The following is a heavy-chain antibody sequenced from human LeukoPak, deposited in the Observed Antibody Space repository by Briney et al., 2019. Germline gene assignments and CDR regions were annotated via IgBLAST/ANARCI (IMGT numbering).Heavy chain of an antibody. V-gene: IGHV1-46*01. J-gene: IGHJ3*02. D-gene: IGHD6-13*01. CDR1: GYTFTSYY. CDR3: ARDRWVGVDPRSWYVGNAFDI. CDR2: INPSGGST. Sequence: GASVKVSCKASGYTFTSYYMHWVRQAPGQGLEWMGIINPSGGSTSYAQKFQGRVTMTRDMSTSTVYMELSSLRSEDTAVYYCARDRWVGVDPRSWYVGNAFDIWGQGTMVTVSS.